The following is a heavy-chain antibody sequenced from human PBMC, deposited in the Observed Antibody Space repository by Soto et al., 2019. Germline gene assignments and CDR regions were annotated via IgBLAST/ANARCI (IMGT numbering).Heavy chain of an antibody. CDR3: ARITEQRWLQYNPFYFAY. CDR2: IYHSGST. CDR1: GGSISSGVYP. V-gene: IGHV4-30-2*01. D-gene: IGHD5-12*01. Sequence: PSDTLSFTCAVSGGSISSGVYPCNWIRQPPGKGLEWIGYIYHSGSTYYNPSLKSRVTISVDRSKNQFSLKLSSVTAADTAVYYCARITEQRWLQYNPFYFAYWGQGTLVTVS. J-gene: IGHJ4*02.